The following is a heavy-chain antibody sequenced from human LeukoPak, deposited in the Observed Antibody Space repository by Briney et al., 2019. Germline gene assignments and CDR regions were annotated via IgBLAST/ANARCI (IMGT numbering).Heavy chain of an antibody. D-gene: IGHD6-19*01. V-gene: IGHV3-23*01. CDR2: LGRSGENK. Sequence: GGSLRLSCAASGFTFSGYSMSWVRQAPGKGLEWVSGLGRSGENKYYADSVKGRFTISRDNSKDTVYLQMNSLRGEDTAIYYCVKDRQESKPGLMAGTYYFDSWGQGTLVTVSS. CDR3: VKDRQESKPGLMAGTYYFDS. J-gene: IGHJ4*02. CDR1: GFTFSGYS.